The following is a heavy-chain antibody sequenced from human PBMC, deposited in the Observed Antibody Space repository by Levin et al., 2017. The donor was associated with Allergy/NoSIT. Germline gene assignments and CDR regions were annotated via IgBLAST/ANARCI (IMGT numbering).Heavy chain of an antibody. V-gene: IGHV3-30*18. CDR3: AKDVVFGTSSWALDF. CDR2: ISYDGSDT. J-gene: IGHJ4*02. CDR1: GFSFRSFG. D-gene: IGHD2-2*01. Sequence: GESLKISCAASGFSFRSFGMHWARQSPGKGLEWLAVISYDGSDTYYADSVKGRFTISRDNSENTLYLQMNSLRGEDAAVYYCAKDVVFGTSSWALDFWGQGILVTVSS.